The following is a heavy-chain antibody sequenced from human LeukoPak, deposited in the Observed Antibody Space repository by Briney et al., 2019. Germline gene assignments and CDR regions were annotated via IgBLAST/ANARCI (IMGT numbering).Heavy chain of an antibody. CDR2: IYHSGNT. CDR1: GGSISSNNW. V-gene: IGHV4-4*02. D-gene: IGHD6-13*01. J-gene: IGHJ4*02. Sequence: SETLSLTCAVSGGSISSNNWWSWVRQPPGKGLEWIGEIYHSGNTHYNPSLKSRVTISVDKSKNQFSLKLSSVTAADTAVYYCARDLLDSSSLGYWGQGTLVTVSS. CDR3: ARDLLDSSSLGY.